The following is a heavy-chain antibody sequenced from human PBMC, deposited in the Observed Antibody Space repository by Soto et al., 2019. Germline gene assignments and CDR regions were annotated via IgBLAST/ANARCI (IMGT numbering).Heavy chain of an antibody. CDR2: IEPDGSEK. CDR3: ARDSAGFPFDY. D-gene: IGHD2-15*01. J-gene: IGHJ4*02. Sequence: EVQLVESGGGLVQPAGSLRLSCAASGFTFSIYWMSWVRQAPGGGLGWVANIEPDGSEKYYVDSVKGRFTISRDNAKNSLYLQMNSLRAEDAAVYYCARDSAGFPFDYWGQGTLVTVSS. V-gene: IGHV3-7*01. CDR1: GFTFSIYW.